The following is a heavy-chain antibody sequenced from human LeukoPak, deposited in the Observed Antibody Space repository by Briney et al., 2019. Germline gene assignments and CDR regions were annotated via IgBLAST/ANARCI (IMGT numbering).Heavy chain of an antibody. J-gene: IGHJ4*02. V-gene: IGHV3-30*02. Sequence: GGSLRLSCAASGFTFGSFGMHWVRQAPGQGLEWVAFIRYDGTNKYYADSVKGRFTISRDNSKNTLYLQMNSLRAEDTAVYYCAKDLREAYYYDSIGYWGQGTLVTVSS. CDR1: GFTFGSFG. CDR2: IRYDGTNK. CDR3: AKDLREAYYYDSIGY. D-gene: IGHD3-22*01.